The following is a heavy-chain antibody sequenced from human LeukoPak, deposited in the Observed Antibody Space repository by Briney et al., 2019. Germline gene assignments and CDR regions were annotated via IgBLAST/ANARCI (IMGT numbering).Heavy chain of an antibody. CDR1: GYTFTSYY. V-gene: IGHV1-2*02. D-gene: IGHD3-9*01. J-gene: IGHJ5*02. Sequence: ASVKVSCKASGYTFTSYYMHWVRQAPGQGLEWMGWINPNSGGTNYAQKFQGRVTMTRDTSISTAYMELSRLRSDDTAVYYCAGNDILTGYYGWFDPWGQGTLVTVSS. CDR2: INPNSGGT. CDR3: AGNDILTGYYGWFDP.